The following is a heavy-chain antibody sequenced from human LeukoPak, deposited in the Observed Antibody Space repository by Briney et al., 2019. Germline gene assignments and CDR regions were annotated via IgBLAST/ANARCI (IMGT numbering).Heavy chain of an antibody. V-gene: IGHV3-7*01. J-gene: IGHJ6*03. CDR3: AREPGYYMDV. CDR2: INQDGGEK. D-gene: IGHD7-27*01. CDR1: GFTFSNNW. Sequence: GGSLRLSCAVSGFTFSNNWMTWVRQAPGKGLEWVANINQDGGEKYYVDSVKGRLTISRDNAKNSLYLQMNSLRTEDTAVYYCAREPGYYMDVWGKGTTVTVSS.